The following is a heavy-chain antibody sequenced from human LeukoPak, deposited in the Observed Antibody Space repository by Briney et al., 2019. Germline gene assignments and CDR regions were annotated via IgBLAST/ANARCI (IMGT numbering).Heavy chain of an antibody. CDR1: GGSISSSDYY. V-gene: IGHV4-39*01. D-gene: IGHD2-2*01. Sequence: PSESLSLTCIVSGGSISSSDYYWDWNRPPPGKGLEWIGSIYYDGTTYSNPSLRSRVTISVDTSKNQFSLKLNSVTAAETAVYYCARLNLPATVGAFDIWGQGTMVTVSS. J-gene: IGHJ3*02. CDR3: ARLNLPATVGAFDI. CDR2: IYYDGTT.